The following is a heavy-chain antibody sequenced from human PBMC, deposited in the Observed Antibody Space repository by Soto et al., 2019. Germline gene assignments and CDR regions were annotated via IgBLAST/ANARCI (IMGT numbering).Heavy chain of an antibody. V-gene: IGHV3-9*02. CDR2: IIWIAGHT. D-gene: IGHD3-16*01. Sequence: EMQLVESGGGLVQPGGSLRLSRAVSGFTSDYYGMHCGRQAPGKGLEWVSGIIWIAGHTGYAVSVKGRFTISRDNAKSSLYLQMNSLSLDDTALYYCVKDIVPGGADFWGQGTLVTVSS. J-gene: IGHJ4*02. CDR1: GFTSDYYG. CDR3: VKDIVPGGADF.